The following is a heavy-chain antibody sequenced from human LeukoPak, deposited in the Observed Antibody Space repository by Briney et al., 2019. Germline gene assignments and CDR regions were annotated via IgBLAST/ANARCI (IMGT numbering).Heavy chain of an antibody. CDR1: GGSISSNKW. Sequence: SETLSLTCAVSGGSISSNKWWSWLRQAPGKGLEWLGEVVHSGSTNYNPSLKSRVTISVDKSKNQFSLRLNSVTAADTAVYYCARLGSGYSSGWYNWFDPWGQGTLVTVSS. CDR3: ARLGSGYSSGWYNWFDP. D-gene: IGHD6-19*01. J-gene: IGHJ5*02. V-gene: IGHV4-4*02. CDR2: VVHSGST.